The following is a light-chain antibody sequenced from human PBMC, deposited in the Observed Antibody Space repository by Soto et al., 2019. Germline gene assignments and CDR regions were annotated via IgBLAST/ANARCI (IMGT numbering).Light chain of an antibody. J-gene: IGLJ3*02. CDR1: SSDVGGYNY. Sequence: QSVLTQPPSASGSPGQSVTISCTGTSSDVGGYNYVSWYQQHPGKAPKLMIYEVSKRPSGVPDRFSGSKSGNTASLTVSGLQAEDEADYYCSSYVGSNNFEWVFGGGTKLTVL. CDR2: EVS. V-gene: IGLV2-8*01. CDR3: SSYVGSNNFEWV.